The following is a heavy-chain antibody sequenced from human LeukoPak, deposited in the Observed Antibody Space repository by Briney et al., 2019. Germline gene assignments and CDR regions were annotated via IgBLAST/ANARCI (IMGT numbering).Heavy chain of an antibody. CDR1: GGSISSGSYY. CDR3: ARVPRGGYSVTVDY. V-gene: IGHV4-61*02. Sequence: SETLSLTCTVSGGSISSGSYYWRWIRQPAGKGLEWIGRIYTSGSTNYNPSLKSRVTISVDTSKNQFSLKLSSVTAADTAVYYCARVPRGGYSVTVDYWGQGTLVTVSS. D-gene: IGHD3-22*01. CDR2: IYTSGST. J-gene: IGHJ4*02.